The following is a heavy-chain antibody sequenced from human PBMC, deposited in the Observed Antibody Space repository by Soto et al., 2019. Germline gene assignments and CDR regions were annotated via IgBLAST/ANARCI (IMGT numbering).Heavy chain of an antibody. CDR3: ARAYYGSGSRDY. CDR1: GYTFTSYA. Sequence: QVQLVQSGAEVKKPGASVKVSCKASGYTFTSYAMHWVRQAPGQRLEWMGWINAGNGNTKYSQKCQGRVTITRETAASPAYMELSSLRSEDTAVYYCARAYYGSGSRDYWGQGTLVTVSS. D-gene: IGHD3-10*01. CDR2: INAGNGNT. J-gene: IGHJ4*02. V-gene: IGHV1-3*01.